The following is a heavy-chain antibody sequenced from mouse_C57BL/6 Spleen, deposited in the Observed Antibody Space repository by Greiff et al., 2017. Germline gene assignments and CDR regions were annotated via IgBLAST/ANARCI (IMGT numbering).Heavy chain of an antibody. J-gene: IGHJ2*01. V-gene: IGHV1-66*01. CDR1: GYSFTSYY. D-gene: IGHD1-1*01. Sequence: VQLQESGPELVKPGASVKISCKASGYSFTSYYIHWVKQRPGQGLEWIGWIYPGSGNTKYNEKFKGKATLTADTSSSTAYMQLSSLTSEDSAVYYCASYYGSSSFDYWGQGTTLTVSS. CDR2: IYPGSGNT. CDR3: ASYYGSSSFDY.